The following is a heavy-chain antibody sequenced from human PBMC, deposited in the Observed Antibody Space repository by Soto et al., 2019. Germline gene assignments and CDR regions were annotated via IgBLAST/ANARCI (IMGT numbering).Heavy chain of an antibody. CDR1: GFTFSIYA. CDR2: ISSAGTNK. CDR3: VRSNSEAGWGQFDY. Sequence: QVQLVGSGGGVVQPGTSLRLCCAASGFTFSIYAMHWVRQAPEKGLEWVAVISSAGTNKNHADSVRGRFSISRDNSNNMLHLQMDNMRVDDTAVYYCVRSNSEAGWGQFDYWGQGTLVTVSS. V-gene: IGHV3-30-3*01. J-gene: IGHJ4*02. D-gene: IGHD3-16*01.